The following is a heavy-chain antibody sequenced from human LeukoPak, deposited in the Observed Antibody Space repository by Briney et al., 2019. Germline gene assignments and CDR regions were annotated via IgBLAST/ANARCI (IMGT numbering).Heavy chain of an antibody. Sequence: PSETLSLTCTVSGGSISSYYWSWIRQPAGKGLEWIGRIYTSGSTNYNPSLKSRVTMSVDTSKNQFSLKLSSVTAADTAVYYCARAMGDIVVVPAANYYYMDVWGKGTTVTVSS. D-gene: IGHD2-2*01. J-gene: IGHJ6*03. CDR1: GGSISSYY. CDR2: IYTSGST. V-gene: IGHV4-4*07. CDR3: ARAMGDIVVVPAANYYYMDV.